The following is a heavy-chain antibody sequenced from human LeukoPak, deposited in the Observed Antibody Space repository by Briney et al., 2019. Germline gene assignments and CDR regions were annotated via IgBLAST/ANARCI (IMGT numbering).Heavy chain of an antibody. CDR1: GFTFSSYW. CDR2: IKQDGSEK. CDR3: ARDIAAAGGGDAFDI. Sequence: QTGGSLRLSCAASGFTFSSYWMSWVRQAPGKGLEWVANIKQDGSEKYYVDSVKGRFTISRDNAKNSLYLQMNSLRAEDTAVYYCARDIAAAGGGDAFDIWGQGTMVTVSS. V-gene: IGHV3-7*01. J-gene: IGHJ3*02. D-gene: IGHD6-13*01.